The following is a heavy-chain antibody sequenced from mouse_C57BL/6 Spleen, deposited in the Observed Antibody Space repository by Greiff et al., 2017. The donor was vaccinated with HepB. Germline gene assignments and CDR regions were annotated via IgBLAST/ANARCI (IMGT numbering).Heavy chain of an antibody. Sequence: QVQLQQSGPGLVQPSQSLSITCTVSGFSLTSYGVHWVRQSPGKGLEWLGVIWRGGSTDYNAAFMSRLSITKDNSKSQVFFKMNSLQADDTAIYYCAGSTMVTTRISYYAMDYWGQGTSVTVSS. J-gene: IGHJ4*01. CDR3: AGSTMVTTRISYYAMDY. D-gene: IGHD2-2*01. V-gene: IGHV2-5*01. CDR2: IWRGGST. CDR1: GFSLTSYG.